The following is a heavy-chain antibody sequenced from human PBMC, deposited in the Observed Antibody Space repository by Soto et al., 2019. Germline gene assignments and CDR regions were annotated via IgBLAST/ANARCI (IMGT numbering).Heavy chain of an antibody. CDR2: LSAGGDRT. V-gene: IGHV3-23*01. J-gene: IGHJ4*02. Sequence: QILSCASCEIVFITYVLGWVHQTPGKGLEWVSTLSAGGDRTYYADSVKGRSAISRDTSKNTLYLQMNSLRAEDTAVYFCVKEPLGLGWGFDCWGQGTLVTVSS. CDR3: VKEPLGLGWGFDC. CDR1: EIVFITYV. D-gene: IGHD3-10*01.